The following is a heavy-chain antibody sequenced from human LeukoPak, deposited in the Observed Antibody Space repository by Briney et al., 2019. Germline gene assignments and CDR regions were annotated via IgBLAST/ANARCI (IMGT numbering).Heavy chain of an antibody. V-gene: IGHV4-31*03. CDR1: GGSISSGGYY. J-gene: IGHJ4*02. D-gene: IGHD2-21*02. CDR3: AREVVVVTAFDY. Sequence: SETLSLTCTVSGGSISSGGYYWSWIRQHPGTGLEWIGYIYYSGSTYYNPSLKSRVTISVDTSKNQFSLKLSSVTAADTAVYYCAREVVVVTAFDYWGQGTLVTVSS. CDR2: IYYSGST.